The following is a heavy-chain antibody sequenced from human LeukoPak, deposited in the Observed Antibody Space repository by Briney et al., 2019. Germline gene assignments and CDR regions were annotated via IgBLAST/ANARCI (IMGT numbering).Heavy chain of an antibody. Sequence: KPGGSLRLSCAASGFTFSSYAMTWVRQAPGKGLEWVSSISISSSSGYIFYADSVKGRFTISRDDAKNSLYLQMNSLRAEDTAVYYCARDFGVGVKFDYWGQGTLVTVSS. CDR3: ARDFGVGVKFDY. J-gene: IGHJ4*02. CDR1: GFTFSSYA. D-gene: IGHD3-3*01. V-gene: IGHV3-21*01. CDR2: ISISSSSGYI.